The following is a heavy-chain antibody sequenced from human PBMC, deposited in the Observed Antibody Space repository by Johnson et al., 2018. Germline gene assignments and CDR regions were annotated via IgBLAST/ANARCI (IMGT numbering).Heavy chain of an antibody. D-gene: IGHD5-18*01. V-gene: IGHV4-59*01. CDR2: IYYSGSP. Sequence: QVQLQESGPGLVKPSETLSLTCTVSGGSISSYYWSWIRQPPGKGLEWIGDIYYSGSPKYNPSLKSRVTISVDTSKNQSSLKLHSVTAADKAVYYCARAQYSYGLDAFDIWGQGTMVTVSS. CDR1: GGSISSYY. J-gene: IGHJ3*02. CDR3: ARAQYSYGLDAFDI.